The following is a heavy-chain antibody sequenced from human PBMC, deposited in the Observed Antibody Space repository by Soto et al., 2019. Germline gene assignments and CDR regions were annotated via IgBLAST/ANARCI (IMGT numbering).Heavy chain of an antibody. J-gene: IGHJ6*02. V-gene: IGHV1-46*01. CDR3: ARDLVYYDFWSGSPYYYYGMDV. CDR2: INPSGGST. CDR1: GYTFTSYY. Sequence: QVQLVQSGAEVKKPGASVKVSCKASGYTFTSYYMLWVRQAPGQGLEWMGIINPSGGSTSYAQKFQGRVTMTRDTSTSTVYMELSSLRSEDTAVYYCARDLVYYDFWSGSPYYYYGMDVWGQGTTVTVSS. D-gene: IGHD3-3*01.